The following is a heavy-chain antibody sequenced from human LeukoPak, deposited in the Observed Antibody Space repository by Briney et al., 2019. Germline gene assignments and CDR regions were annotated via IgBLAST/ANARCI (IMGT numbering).Heavy chain of an antibody. D-gene: IGHD6-13*01. CDR3: ARVEQPKAFDI. CDR2: ISSSSSYI. Sequence: GGSLRLSCAASGFTFSSYSMNWVRQAPGKGLEWVSSISSSSSYIYYADSVKGRFTISRDNAKNSLYLQMNSLRAEDTAVYYCARVEQPKAFDIWGQGTMVTVSS. J-gene: IGHJ3*02. CDR1: GFTFSSYS. V-gene: IGHV3-21*01.